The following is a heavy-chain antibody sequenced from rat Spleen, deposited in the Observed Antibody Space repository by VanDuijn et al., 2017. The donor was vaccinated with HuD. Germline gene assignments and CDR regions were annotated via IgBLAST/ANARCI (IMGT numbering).Heavy chain of an antibody. CDR2: ITTTGGST. CDR3: SREGLYGNFFDY. D-gene: IGHD1-11*01. CDR1: GFTFNNYW. Sequence: EVQLVESGGGLVQPGRPLKLSCVASGFTFNNYWMTWIRQAPGKGLEWIASITTTGGSTYYSGSVKGRFTISRDNAKSTLYLQMASLRSEDTATYYCSREGLYGNFFDYCGQGVMVTVSS. V-gene: IGHV5-31*01. J-gene: IGHJ2*01.